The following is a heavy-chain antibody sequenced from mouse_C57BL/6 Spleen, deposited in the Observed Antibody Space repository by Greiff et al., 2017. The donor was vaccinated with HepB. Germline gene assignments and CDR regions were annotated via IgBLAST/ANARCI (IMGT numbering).Heavy chain of an antibody. J-gene: IGHJ2*01. D-gene: IGHD2-1*01. CDR1: GYSITSGYY. CDR2: ISYDGSN. CDR3: ARDSLLRNYLDY. Sequence: EVKLQESGPGLVKPSQSLSLTCSVTGYSITSGYYWNWIRQFPGNKLEWMGYISYDGSNNYNPSLKNRISITRDTSKNQFFLKLNSVTTEDTATYYCARDSLLRNYLDYWGQGTTLTVSS. V-gene: IGHV3-6*01.